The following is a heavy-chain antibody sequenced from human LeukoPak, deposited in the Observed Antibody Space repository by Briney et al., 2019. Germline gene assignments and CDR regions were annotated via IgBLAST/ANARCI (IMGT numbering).Heavy chain of an antibody. Sequence: GGSLRLSCAASGFTYSDYYMSWIRQAPGKGLEWVSDISSSGSTIYYADSVKGRFTISRDNAKNSLYLQMNSLRAEDTAVYYCARRQQWLVQSYYYYGMDVWGQGTTVTVSS. CDR3: ARRQQWLVQSYYYYGMDV. V-gene: IGHV3-11*01. J-gene: IGHJ6*02. CDR1: GFTYSDYY. CDR2: ISSSGSTI. D-gene: IGHD6-19*01.